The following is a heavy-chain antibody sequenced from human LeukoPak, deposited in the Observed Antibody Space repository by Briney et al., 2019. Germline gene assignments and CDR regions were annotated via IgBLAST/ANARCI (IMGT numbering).Heavy chain of an antibody. CDR3: ARDLAQGIQLYPFDY. CDR2: ISYDGSKK. J-gene: IGHJ4*02. Sequence: GGSLRLSCAASGFTFSSYAMHWVRQAPGKGLEWVAVISYDGSKKYYADAVKGRFTISRDNSKNTLYLQMNSLRAEDTAVYYCARDLAQGIQLYPFDYWGQGTLVTVSS. CDR1: GFTFSSYA. V-gene: IGHV3-30-3*01. D-gene: IGHD5-18*01.